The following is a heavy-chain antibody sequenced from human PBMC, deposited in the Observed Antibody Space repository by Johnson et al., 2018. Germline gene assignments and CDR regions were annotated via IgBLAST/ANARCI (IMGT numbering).Heavy chain of an antibody. V-gene: IGHV3-21*01. J-gene: IGHJ1*01. CDR1: GFTFSSYS. Sequence: VQLQESGGGLVKPGGSLRLSCAASGFTFSSYSMNWVRQAPGKGLEWVSSISSSSYIYNADSMKGRFTISRDNAKNSLHLQMNSLRAEDTAVYYCARSQSAYYGAYVGAEYFQHWGQGTLVTVSS. D-gene: IGHD4-17*01. CDR2: ISSSSYI. CDR3: ARSQSAYYGAYVGAEYFQH.